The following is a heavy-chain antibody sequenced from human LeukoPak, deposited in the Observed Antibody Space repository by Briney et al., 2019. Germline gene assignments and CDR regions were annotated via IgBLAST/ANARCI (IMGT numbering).Heavy chain of an antibody. V-gene: IGHV4-59*01. Sequence: PSETLSLTCTVSGGSISSYYWSWIRQPPGKGLEWIGYIYYSGGTNYNPSLKSRVTISVDTSKNQFSLKLSSVTAADTAVYYCASILRTYSSSSGWFDPWGQGTLVTVSS. CDR3: ASILRTYSSSSGWFDP. CDR2: IYYSGGT. D-gene: IGHD6-6*01. CDR1: GGSISSYY. J-gene: IGHJ5*02.